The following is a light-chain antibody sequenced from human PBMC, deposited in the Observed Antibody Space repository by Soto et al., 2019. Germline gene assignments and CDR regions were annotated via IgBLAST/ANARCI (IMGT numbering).Light chain of an antibody. CDR2: AVN. CDR3: SSHAGSDDTIV. V-gene: IGLV2-8*01. CDR1: SSDVGGYPF. J-gene: IGLJ1*01. Sequence: QSALTQPPSASGSPGQSVTLSCTGTSSDVGGYPFVSWYQQHPGKPPKVLIYAVNKLPSGVADRVSGSKSGNRASLTVYGLDAEDEADYYCSSHAGSDDTIVFGTGTKLTVL.